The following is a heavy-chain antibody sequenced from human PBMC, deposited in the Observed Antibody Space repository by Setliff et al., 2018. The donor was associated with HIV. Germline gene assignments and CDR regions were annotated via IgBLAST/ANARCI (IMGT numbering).Heavy chain of an antibody. D-gene: IGHD3-10*01. CDR2: INHSGST. CDR3: ARGPRYGSGNYYYYYYYMDV. J-gene: IGHJ6*03. V-gene: IGHV4-34*01. CDR1: GESFSGYY. Sequence: SETLSLTCTVYGESFSGYYWTWIRQSPGKGLEWIGEINHSGSTNYNPSLKSRVTISVDTSKNQFSLKLSSVTAADTAVYYCARGPRYGSGNYYYYYYYMDVWGKGTTVTVSS.